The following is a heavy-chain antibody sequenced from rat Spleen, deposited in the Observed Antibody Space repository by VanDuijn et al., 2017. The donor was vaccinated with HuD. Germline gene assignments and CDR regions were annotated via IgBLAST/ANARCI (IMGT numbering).Heavy chain of an antibody. Sequence: EVQLVESGGGLVQPGRSLKLSCTASGFTFSNYGMAWVRQAPTKGLEWVATISTSGGSTYYRDSVKGRFTISRDDAKNTLYLQMDSLRSEDTATYYCVRQWDYWGQGVMVTVSS. J-gene: IGHJ2*01. CDR3: VRQWDY. CDR1: GFTFSNYG. CDR2: ISTSGGST. V-gene: IGHV5S13*01.